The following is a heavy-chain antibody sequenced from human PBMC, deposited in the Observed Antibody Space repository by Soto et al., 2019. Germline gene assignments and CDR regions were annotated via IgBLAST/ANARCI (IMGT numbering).Heavy chain of an antibody. CDR1: GFDFSSHW. J-gene: IGHJ6*02. CDR3: ARDPYHYSYDGLDV. Sequence: EVQLVASGGGLVQPGGSLRLSCAASGFDFSSHWMDWVRQTPGKGLVWVRRISSDGSIITYADSVKGRFTISRDNAKNPLYLLLNSLRVEDAAVYFCARDPYHYSYDGLDVWGQGTTVSVSS. CDR2: ISSDGSII. V-gene: IGHV3-74*03.